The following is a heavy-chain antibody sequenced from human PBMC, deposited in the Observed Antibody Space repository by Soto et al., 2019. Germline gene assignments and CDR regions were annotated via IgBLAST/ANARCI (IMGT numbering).Heavy chain of an antibody. CDR2: ISSSSYI. V-gene: IGHV3-21*01. J-gene: IGHJ6*02. CDR1: GFTFSSYS. D-gene: IGHD3-10*01. CDR3: ARDLVLLWFGELLSGYCMDV. Sequence: PGGSLRLSCAASGFTFSSYSMNWVRQAPGKGLERVSSISSSSYIYYADSVKGRFTISRDNAKNSLYLQMNSLRAEDTAVYYCARDLVLLWFGELLSGYCMDVWGQGTTVTVSS.